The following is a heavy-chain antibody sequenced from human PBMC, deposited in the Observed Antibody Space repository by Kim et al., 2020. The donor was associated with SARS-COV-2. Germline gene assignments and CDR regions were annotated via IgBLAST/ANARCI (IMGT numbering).Heavy chain of an antibody. V-gene: IGHV4-34*01. CDR3: ARGRIQLWLVYLDY. CDR1: GGSFSGYF. Sequence: SETLSLTCAVYGGSFSGYFWSWIRQPPGKGLEWIGEINRSGSTNYNPSLKSRVTISVDTSKNQFSLKLSSVTAADTAVYYCARGRIQLWLVYLDYCGQGT. D-gene: IGHD5-18*01. CDR2: INRSGST. J-gene: IGHJ4*02.